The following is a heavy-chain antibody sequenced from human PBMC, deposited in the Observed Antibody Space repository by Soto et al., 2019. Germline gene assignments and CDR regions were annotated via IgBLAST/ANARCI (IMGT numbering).Heavy chain of an antibody. Sequence: QVQLVQSGAEVKKPGSSVKVSCTASGGSLRNSVISWVRQAPAQRLEWMGGGIPILGTANYAQKFQGRVTMTADEATSTAYMALSSLSPDDTAVYYCARLGHPGHWGPGTLVIVSS. CDR2: GIPILGTA. J-gene: IGHJ4*02. CDR3: ARLGHPGH. V-gene: IGHV1-69*01. CDR1: GGSLRNSV.